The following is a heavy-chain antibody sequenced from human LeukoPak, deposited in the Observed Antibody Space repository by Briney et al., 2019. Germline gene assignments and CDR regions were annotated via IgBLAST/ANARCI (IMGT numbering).Heavy chain of an antibody. CDR2: INPNSGGT. Sequence: ASVKVSYKASGYTFTGYYMHWVGQAPGQGLEWMGWINPNSGGTNYAQKFQGRVTMTRDTSISTAYMELSRLRSDDTAVYYCARDFSSGWYGVYYYYGMDVWGQGTTVTVSS. V-gene: IGHV1-2*02. J-gene: IGHJ6*02. CDR1: GYTFTGYY. D-gene: IGHD6-19*01. CDR3: ARDFSSGWYGVYYYYGMDV.